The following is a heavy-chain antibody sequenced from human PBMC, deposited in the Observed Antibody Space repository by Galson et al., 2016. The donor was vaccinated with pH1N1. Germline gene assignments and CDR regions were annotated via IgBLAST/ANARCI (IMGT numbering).Heavy chain of an antibody. D-gene: IGHD1-26*01. J-gene: IGHJ3*01. V-gene: IGHV1-46*03. CDR1: GYTFTRYY. CDR3: AAPHSPRYDFDF. Sequence: SVKVSCKASGYTFTRYYMHWVRQAPGQGLEWVGIIYPRYGGAVYAQRLQGRVTLTRDTSTSTVYMELTSLRPDDTAVYYCAAPHSPRYDFDFWGQGTMVTVSS. CDR2: IYPRYGGA.